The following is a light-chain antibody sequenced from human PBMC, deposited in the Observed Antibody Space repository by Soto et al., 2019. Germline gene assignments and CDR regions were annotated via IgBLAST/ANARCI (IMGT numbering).Light chain of an antibody. V-gene: IGLV2-14*01. CDR1: SSDVGGYNY. J-gene: IGLJ1*01. Sequence: QSVLTQPASVSGSPGQSITISCTGTSSDVGGYNYVSWYQQHPGKAPKLMIYEVSTRPSGVSNRFSGSKSGNTASLTISGLQAEDEADYYCSSYTSTSNPYVFGTGTKLTVL. CDR2: EVS. CDR3: SSYTSTSNPYV.